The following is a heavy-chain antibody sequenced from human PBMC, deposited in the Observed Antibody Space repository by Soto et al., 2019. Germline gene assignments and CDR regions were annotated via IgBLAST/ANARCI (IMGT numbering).Heavy chain of an antibody. Sequence: SETLSLTCAVYGGSFSGYYWSCIRQPPGKGLEWIGEINHSGSTNYNPSLKSRVTISVDTSKNQFSLKLSSVTAADTAVYYCARGFQSIAARHFDYWGQGTLVTVS. V-gene: IGHV4-34*01. D-gene: IGHD6-6*01. CDR1: GGSFSGYY. CDR2: INHSGST. J-gene: IGHJ4*02. CDR3: ARGFQSIAARHFDY.